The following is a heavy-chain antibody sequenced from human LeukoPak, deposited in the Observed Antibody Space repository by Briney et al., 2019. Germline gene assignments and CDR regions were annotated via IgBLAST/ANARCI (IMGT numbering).Heavy chain of an antibody. CDR3: ARDSRGGYYYGTDV. J-gene: IGHJ6*02. Sequence: GGSLRLSCAASGLTFSAYWMSWVRQAPGRGLEWVANIKQDGGEKYYVDSVKGRFTISRDNAKNSLYLQMNSLRAEDTAVYYCARDSRGGYYYGTDVWGQGTTVTVSS. V-gene: IGHV3-7*04. CDR1: GLTFSAYW. D-gene: IGHD3-10*01. CDR2: IKQDGGEK.